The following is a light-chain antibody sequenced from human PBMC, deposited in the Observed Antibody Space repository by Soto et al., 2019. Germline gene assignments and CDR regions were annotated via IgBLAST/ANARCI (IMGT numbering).Light chain of an antibody. V-gene: IGKV3-15*01. CDR1: QSVSSN. J-gene: IGKJ1*01. Sequence: EIVMTQSPATLSLSPGERATLSCRASQSVSSNLAWYQQKPGQAPRLLISDASTRATGIPDRFSGSVSGTEFTLTITSLQSEDFAVYYCQHYNDLPLTFGQGTKVEIK. CDR2: DAS. CDR3: QHYNDLPLT.